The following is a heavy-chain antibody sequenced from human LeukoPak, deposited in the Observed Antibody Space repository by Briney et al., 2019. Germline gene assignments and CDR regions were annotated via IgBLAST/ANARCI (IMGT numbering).Heavy chain of an antibody. J-gene: IGHJ3*02. D-gene: IGHD2-2*01. Sequence: GASVKVSCKASGYTFTSYYMHWVRQAPGQGLEWMGWINPNSGGTNYAQKFQGRVTMTRDTSISTAYMELSRLRSDDTAVYYCASGVVVPAAISGDAFDIWGQGTMVTVSS. CDR1: GYTFTSYY. CDR2: INPNSGGT. CDR3: ASGVVVPAAISGDAFDI. V-gene: IGHV1-2*02.